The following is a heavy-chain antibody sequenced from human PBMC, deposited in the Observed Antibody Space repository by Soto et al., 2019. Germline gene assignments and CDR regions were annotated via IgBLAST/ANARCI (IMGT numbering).Heavy chain of an antibody. Sequence: GASVKVSCKASGYTFTSYYMHWVRQAPGQGLEWMGIINPSGGSTSYAQKFQGRVTMTRDTSTSTVYMELSSLRSEDTAVYYCSLGYCTNGVCPPVDYWGQGTLVTVSS. J-gene: IGHJ4*02. CDR3: SLGYCTNGVCPPVDY. CDR1: GYTFTSYY. D-gene: IGHD2-8*01. V-gene: IGHV1-46*01. CDR2: INPSGGST.